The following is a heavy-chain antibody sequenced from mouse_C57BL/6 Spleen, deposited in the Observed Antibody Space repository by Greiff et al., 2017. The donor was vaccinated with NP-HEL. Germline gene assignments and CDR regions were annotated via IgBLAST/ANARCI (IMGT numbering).Heavy chain of an antibody. CDR2: IDPETGGT. D-gene: IGHD1-1*01. J-gene: IGHJ4*01. CDR3: TRLDIYYYDSGAMDY. V-gene: IGHV1-15*01. Sequence: VQLQQSGAELVRPGASVTLSCKASGYTFTDYEMHWVKQTPVHGLEWIGAIDPETGGTAYNQKFKGKAILTADKSSSTAYMELRSLTSEDSAVYYCTRLDIYYYDSGAMDYWGQGTSVTVSS. CDR1: GYTFTDYE.